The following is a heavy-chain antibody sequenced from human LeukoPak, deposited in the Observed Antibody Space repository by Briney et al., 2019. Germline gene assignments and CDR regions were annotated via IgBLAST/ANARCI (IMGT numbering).Heavy chain of an antibody. V-gene: IGHV1-46*01. CDR1: GYTFTSYY. D-gene: IGHD3-3*01. CDR2: LNPSGGST. CDR3: ARAGSNDFWSGDHYYYYYMDV. J-gene: IGHJ6*03. Sequence: ASVKVSCKASGYTFTSYYMHWVRQAPGQGLEWMGILNPSGGSTSYAQKFQGRVTITRNTSISTAYMELSSLRSEDTAVYYCARAGSNDFWSGDHYYYYYMDVWGKGTTVTVSS.